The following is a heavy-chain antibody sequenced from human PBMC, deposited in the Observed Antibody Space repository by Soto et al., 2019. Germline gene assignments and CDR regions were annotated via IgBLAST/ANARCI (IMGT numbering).Heavy chain of an antibody. J-gene: IGHJ4*02. CDR2: ISYDGGDK. CDR3: ARDHCRGGTCAFTY. V-gene: IGHV3-30-3*01. Sequence: QVQLVESGGGVVQPGRSLRLSCTASGFIFSSYAMHWVRQAPGKGLEWVAVISYDGGDKYYADSVKGRFTISRDNSKNTLFLQMNSLRPEDTAVYYCARDHCRGGTCAFTYWGQGTLVTVSS. CDR1: GFIFSSYA. D-gene: IGHD2-15*01.